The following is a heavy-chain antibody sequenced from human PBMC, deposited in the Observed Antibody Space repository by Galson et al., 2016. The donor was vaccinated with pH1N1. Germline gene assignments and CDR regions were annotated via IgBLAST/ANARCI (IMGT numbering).Heavy chain of an antibody. Sequence: SLRLSCAASGFTFSSYSMNWVRQAPGKGLEWVSYISSSSSTIYYADSVKGRFTISRDNAKNSLYLQMNSLRAEDTAVYYCARGRYDYDGDFGFWGQGTLVTVSS. D-gene: IGHD4-23*01. CDR1: GFTFSSYS. J-gene: IGHJ4*02. V-gene: IGHV3-48*04. CDR2: ISSSSSTI. CDR3: ARGRYDYDGDFGF.